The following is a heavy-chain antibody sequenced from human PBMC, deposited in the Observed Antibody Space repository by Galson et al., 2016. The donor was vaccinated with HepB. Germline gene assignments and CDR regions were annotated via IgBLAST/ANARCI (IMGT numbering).Heavy chain of an antibody. CDR1: GFTFSSYA. Sequence: SLRLSCAASGFTFSSYAMTWVRQAPGKGLEWVSAIGGSGGSTYYADSVKGRFTISRDNSKNTLYLQMKSLRDDDTAVYYCARKSPFGPFDYWGHGTLVSVSS. D-gene: IGHD2/OR15-2a*01. J-gene: IGHJ4*01. V-gene: IGHV3-23*01. CDR3: ARKSPFGPFDY. CDR2: IGGSGGST.